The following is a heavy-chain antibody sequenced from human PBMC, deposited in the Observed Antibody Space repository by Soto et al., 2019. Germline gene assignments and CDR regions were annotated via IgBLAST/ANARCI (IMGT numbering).Heavy chain of an antibody. J-gene: IGHJ6*03. CDR3: ARDFIVVVPAAIYYYYYMDV. Sequence: SQTLSLTCAISGDSDSSNSAAWNWIRQSPSRGLEWLGRTYYRSKWYNDYAVSVKSRITINPDTSKNQFSLQLNSVTPEDTAVYYCARDFIVVVPAAIYYYYYMDVWGKGTTVTVSS. V-gene: IGHV6-1*01. CDR2: TYYRSKWYN. D-gene: IGHD2-2*01. CDR1: GDSDSSNSAA.